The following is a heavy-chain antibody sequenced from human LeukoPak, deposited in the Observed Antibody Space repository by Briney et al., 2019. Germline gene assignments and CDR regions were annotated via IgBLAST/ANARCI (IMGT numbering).Heavy chain of an antibody. V-gene: IGHV3-30-3*01. CDR2: ISYDESHI. Sequence: SGGSLRLSCAASGFAFSSYAMHWVRQAPGKGLEWVAVISYDESHIYYADSVKGRFTISRDNSENTLYLQMNSLRVEDTAVYNCARCSGYGMDVWGQGTTVTVSS. CDR3: ARCSGYGMDV. CDR1: GFAFSSYA. J-gene: IGHJ6*02. D-gene: IGHD3-10*02.